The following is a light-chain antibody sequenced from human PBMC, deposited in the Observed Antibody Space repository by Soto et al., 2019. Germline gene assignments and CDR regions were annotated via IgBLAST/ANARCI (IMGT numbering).Light chain of an antibody. CDR1: QSISSW. J-gene: IGKJ2*01. CDR2: DAS. Sequence: DIQMTQSPSTLSASIGDRVTITCRASQSISSWLAWYQQKPGKAPKLLIYDASNLESGVPSRFSGSGSGTEFTHTISSLQPDDFATYYCQQYSSSSPYTFGQGTKLEIK. CDR3: QQYSSSSPYT. V-gene: IGKV1-5*01.